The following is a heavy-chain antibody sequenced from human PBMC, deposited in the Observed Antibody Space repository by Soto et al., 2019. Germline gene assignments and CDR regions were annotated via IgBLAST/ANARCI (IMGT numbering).Heavy chain of an antibody. CDR1: GASISISTYY. V-gene: IGHV4-39*02. CDR3: ARDLWGYCGTDCYPLDV. D-gene: IGHD2-21*02. Sequence: SDTLSLPYYVSGASISISTYYWNWIPQPPGKGLEWIATIYYSGSTYYNPSLKSRVTISVDTSQNHFSLKLSSVTAADTAVYYCARDLWGYCGTDCYPLDVWGQGTTVT. J-gene: IGHJ6*02. CDR2: IYYSGST.